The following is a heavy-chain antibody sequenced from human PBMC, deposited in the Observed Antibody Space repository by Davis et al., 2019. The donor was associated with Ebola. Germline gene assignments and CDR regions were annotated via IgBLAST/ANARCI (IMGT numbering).Heavy chain of an antibody. J-gene: IGHJ4*02. D-gene: IGHD2-2*01. CDR1: GGSFSGYY. V-gene: IGHV4-34*01. CDR2: INHSGST. Sequence: MPSETLSLTCAVSGGSFSGYYLNWVRQPPGKGLEWIGEINHSGSTNYNPSLKSRVTISVGTSNNHFSLKLSSVTAADTAVYYCAYSYCISGSCYDNDYWGQGALVTVSS. CDR3: AYSYCISGSCYDNDY.